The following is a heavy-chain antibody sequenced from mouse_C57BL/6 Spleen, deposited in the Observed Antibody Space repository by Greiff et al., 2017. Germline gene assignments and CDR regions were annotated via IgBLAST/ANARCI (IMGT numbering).Heavy chain of an antibody. J-gene: IGHJ2*01. D-gene: IGHD2-4*01. CDR2: IYPGDGDT. V-gene: IGHV1-82*01. CDR1: GYAFSSSW. CDR3: ARSEVYYDYVDY. Sequence: QVQLQQSGPELVKPGASVKISCKASGYAFSSSWMNWVKQRPGTGLEWIGRIYPGDGDTNYNGKFKGKATLTADKSSSTAYMQLSSLTSEDSAVYFCARSEVYYDYVDYWGQGTTLTVSS.